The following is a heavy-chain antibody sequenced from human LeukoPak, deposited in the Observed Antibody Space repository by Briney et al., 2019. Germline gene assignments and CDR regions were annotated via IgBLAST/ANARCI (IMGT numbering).Heavy chain of an antibody. Sequence: GGSLRLSCAASGFTFSSYGMHWVRQAPGKGLEWVAVIWYDGSNKYYADSVKGRFTISRDNSKNTLYLQMNSLRAEDTALYYCARSYGSGDDNPYYYYYMDVWGKGTTVTVSS. V-gene: IGHV3-33*01. CDR1: GFTFSSYG. CDR3: ARSYGSGDDNPYYYYYMDV. J-gene: IGHJ6*03. D-gene: IGHD5-12*01. CDR2: IWYDGSNK.